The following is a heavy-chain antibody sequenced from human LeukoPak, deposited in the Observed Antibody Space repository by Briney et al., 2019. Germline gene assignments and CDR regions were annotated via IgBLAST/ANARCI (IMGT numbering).Heavy chain of an antibody. V-gene: IGHV3-23*01. J-gene: IGHJ4*02. D-gene: IGHD3-10*01. CDR2: ISGSGGNS. CDR1: GFTFSDYY. CDR3: AKVRLNYYGSGSSNDY. Sequence: PGGSLRLSCAASGFTFSDYYMSWIRQAPGKGLEWVSAISGSGGNSYYADSVKGRFTISRDNSKNTLYLQMNSLRAEDTAVYYCAKVRLNYYGSGSSNDYWGQGTLVTVSS.